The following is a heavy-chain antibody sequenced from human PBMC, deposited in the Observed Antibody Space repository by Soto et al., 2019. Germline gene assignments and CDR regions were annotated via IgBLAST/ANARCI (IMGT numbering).Heavy chain of an antibody. CDR3: AEPITGTTWGMDV. Sequence: QVQLVQSGAEVKKPGSSVKVSCKASGGTFSSYAISWVRQAPGQGLEWMGGIIPIFGTANYAQKFQGRVTXTXDXXTSTAYMELSSLRSEDTALYYCAEPITGTTWGMDVWGQGTTVTVSS. J-gene: IGHJ6*02. CDR1: GGTFSSYA. D-gene: IGHD1-20*01. CDR2: IIPIFGTA. V-gene: IGHV1-69*05.